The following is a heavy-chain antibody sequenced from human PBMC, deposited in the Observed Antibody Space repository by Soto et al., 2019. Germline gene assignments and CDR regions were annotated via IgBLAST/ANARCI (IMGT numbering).Heavy chain of an antibody. CDR3: ATDAFLYSRGAYYDH. Sequence: QVRLVESGGGAVQPGDSLRLSCDASGFTFSTYALHWVRQAPGKGLGWVAFISYTGANQYYADSVKGRFTVSRDNSKNIGSLQMTSLKPEDSAGYYCATDAFLYSRGAYYDHWGQGTLVTVSS. D-gene: IGHD4-4*01. V-gene: IGHV3-30-3*01. CDR1: GFTFSTYA. J-gene: IGHJ4*02. CDR2: ISYTGANQ.